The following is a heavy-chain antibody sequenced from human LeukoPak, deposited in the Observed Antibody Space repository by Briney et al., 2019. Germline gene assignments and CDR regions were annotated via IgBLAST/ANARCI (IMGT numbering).Heavy chain of an antibody. CDR3: AELGITMIGGV. CDR1: GFTFSSYE. J-gene: IGHJ6*04. Sequence: GGSLRLSCAASGFTFSSYEMNWVRQAPGKGLEWVSYISSSGSTIYYADSVKGRFTISRDNAKNSLYLEMNSLRAEDRAVYYCAELGITMIGGVWGKGTTVTVSS. CDR2: ISSSGSTI. V-gene: IGHV3-48*03. D-gene: IGHD3-10*02.